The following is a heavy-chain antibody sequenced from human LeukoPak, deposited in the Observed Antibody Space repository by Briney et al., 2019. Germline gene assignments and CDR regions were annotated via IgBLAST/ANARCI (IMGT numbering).Heavy chain of an antibody. CDR3: ARTGTGPFDY. Sequence: GGSLRLSCADSEFTIRDHYVSWIRQAPGKGLEWVSYISSSSSTIYYADSVKGRFTISRDNAKNSLYLQMNSLRAEDTAVYYCARTGTGPFDYWGQGTLVTVSS. D-gene: IGHD1-14*01. J-gene: IGHJ4*02. CDR1: EFTIRDHY. CDR2: ISSSSSTI. V-gene: IGHV3-11*04.